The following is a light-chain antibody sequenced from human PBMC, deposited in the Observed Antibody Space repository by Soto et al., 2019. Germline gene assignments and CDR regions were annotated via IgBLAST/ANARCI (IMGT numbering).Light chain of an antibody. V-gene: IGLV1-51*01. CDR2: DND. J-gene: IGLJ2*01. CDR1: SANIRNNY. Sequence: QSVLTQPPSVSAAPGQKVTISCSGSSANIRNNYVSWYHQVPGTAPKVVIYDNDQRPSGIPDRFSGSKSGTSATLGITGLQTGDEADYYCLTWDSSLSVAVFGGGTKLTVL. CDR3: LTWDSSLSVAV.